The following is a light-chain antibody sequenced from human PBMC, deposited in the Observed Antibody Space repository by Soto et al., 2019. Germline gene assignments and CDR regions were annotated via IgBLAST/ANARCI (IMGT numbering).Light chain of an antibody. CDR1: SSDVGGYNY. CDR3: SSYTSSNIRGL. J-gene: IGLJ2*01. CDR2: DVD. Sequence: QSALTQPASVSGSPGQSITISCTGTSSDVGGYNYVSWYQHHPGNAPKLLIYDVDNRPSGISNRFSGSKSGDTASLTISGLQAEDEADYYCSSYTSSNIRGLFGGGTKVTVL. V-gene: IGLV2-14*03.